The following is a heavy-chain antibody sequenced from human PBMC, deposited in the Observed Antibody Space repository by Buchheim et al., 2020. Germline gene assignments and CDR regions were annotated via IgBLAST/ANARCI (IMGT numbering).Heavy chain of an antibody. CDR3: ARGSYDVWSGYYPPHYYYYMDV. J-gene: IGHJ6*03. CDR1: GYTFTSYD. Sequence: QVQLVQSGAEVKKPGASVKVSCKASGYTFTSYDINWVRQATGQGLEWMGWMNPNSGNTGYAQKFQGRVTMTRNTSISTAYMELSSLRSEDTAVYYCARGSYDVWSGYYPPHYYYYMDVWGKGTT. V-gene: IGHV1-8*01. CDR2: MNPNSGNT. D-gene: IGHD3-3*01.